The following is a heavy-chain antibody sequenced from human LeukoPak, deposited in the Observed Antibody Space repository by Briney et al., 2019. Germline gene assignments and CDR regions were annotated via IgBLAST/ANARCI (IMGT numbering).Heavy chain of an antibody. J-gene: IGHJ6*03. V-gene: IGHV4-4*09. CDR2: IYTSGST. Sequence: SETLSLTCTVSGGSISSYYWSWIRQPAGKGLEWIGYIYTSGSTNYNPSLKSRVTISVDTSKNQFSLKLSSVTAADTAAYYCARLSGYYDSSGYYYYYYMDVWGKGTTVTVSS. D-gene: IGHD3-22*01. CDR3: ARLSGYYDSSGYYYYYYMDV. CDR1: GGSISSYY.